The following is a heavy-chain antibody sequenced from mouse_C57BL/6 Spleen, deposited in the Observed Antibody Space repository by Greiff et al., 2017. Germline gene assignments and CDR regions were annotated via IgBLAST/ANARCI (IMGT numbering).Heavy chain of an antibody. V-gene: IGHV1-72*01. D-gene: IGHD2-4*01. J-gene: IGHJ2*01. CDR1: GYTFTSYW. CDR2: IDPNSGGT. Sequence: QVHVKQPGAELVKPGASVKLSCKASGYTFTSYWMHWVKQRPGRGLEWIGRIDPNSGGTKYNEKFKSKATLTVDKPSSTAYMQLSSLTSEDSAVXYCARKGDKWDYEGFFDYWGQGTTLTVSS. CDR3: ARKGDKWDYEGFFDY.